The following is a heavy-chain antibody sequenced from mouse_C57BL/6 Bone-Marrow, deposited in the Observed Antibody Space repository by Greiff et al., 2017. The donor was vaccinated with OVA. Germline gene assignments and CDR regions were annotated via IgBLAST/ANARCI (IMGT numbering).Heavy chain of an antibody. Sequence: DVHLVESGGGLVQPGGSLKLSCAASGFTFSDYYMYWVRQTPEKRLEWVAYISNGGGSTYYPDTVKGRFTISRDNAKNTLYLQMSRLKSEDTAMYYCARPYDYDEGPWFAYWGQGTLVTVSA. CDR3: ARPYDYDEGPWFAY. J-gene: IGHJ3*01. V-gene: IGHV5-12*01. D-gene: IGHD2-4*01. CDR1: GFTFSDYY. CDR2: ISNGGGST.